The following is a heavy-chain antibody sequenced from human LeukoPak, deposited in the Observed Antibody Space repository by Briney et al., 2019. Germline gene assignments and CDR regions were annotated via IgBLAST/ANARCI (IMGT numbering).Heavy chain of an antibody. J-gene: IGHJ5*02. Sequence: SETLSLTCTVSGYSISSGYYWGWIRQPPGKGLEWIGSIYHSGSTYYNPSLKSRVTISVDTSKNQFSLKLSSVTAADTAVYYCARGRYSSGWYGGWFDPWGQGTLVTVSS. CDR1: GYSISSGYY. D-gene: IGHD6-19*01. CDR2: IYHSGST. V-gene: IGHV4-38-2*02. CDR3: ARGRYSSGWYGGWFDP.